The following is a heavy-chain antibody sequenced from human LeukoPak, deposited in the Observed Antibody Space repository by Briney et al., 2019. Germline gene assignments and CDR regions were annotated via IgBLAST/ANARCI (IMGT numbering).Heavy chain of an antibody. CDR1: GGTFSSYA. V-gene: IGHV1-69*06. Sequence: GASVKVSCKASGGTFSSYAISWVRQAPGQGLEWMGGLIPIFGTANYAQKFQGRVTITADKSTSTAYMELSSLRSEDTAVYYCALSKPPRPRSLYYYGMDVWGKGTTVTVSS. CDR2: LIPIFGTA. CDR3: ALSKPPRPRSLYYYGMDV. J-gene: IGHJ6*04. D-gene: IGHD3-16*02.